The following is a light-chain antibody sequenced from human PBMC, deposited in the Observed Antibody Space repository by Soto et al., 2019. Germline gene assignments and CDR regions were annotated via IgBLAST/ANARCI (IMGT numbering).Light chain of an antibody. CDR2: GAS. CDR1: PAIATF. Sequence: IQLTQSPSSLSASVGDRVTITCRASPAIATFLAWYQQKPGTAPKLLIYGASTLQSGVPSRFSGSGSGTDFTLTISSLQPEDVATYYCQKYNSAPWTFGQGTKVEIK. J-gene: IGKJ1*01. V-gene: IGKV1-9*01. CDR3: QKYNSAPWT.